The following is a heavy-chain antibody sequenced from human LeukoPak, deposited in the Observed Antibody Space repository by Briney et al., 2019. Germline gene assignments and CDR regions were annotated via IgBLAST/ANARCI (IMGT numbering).Heavy chain of an antibody. J-gene: IGHJ4*02. CDR3: AKDPVVRGVIIGRTIDY. V-gene: IGHV3-21*04. D-gene: IGHD3-10*01. CDR2: IGTSTSYI. Sequence: GGSLRLSCAASGFTFSTYIMNWVRQTPGKGLEWVSSIGTSTSYIYYADSVKGRFTISRDNAKNSLYLEMNSLRAEDTAVYYCAKDPVVRGVIIGRTIDYWGQGTLVTVSS. CDR1: GFTFSTYI.